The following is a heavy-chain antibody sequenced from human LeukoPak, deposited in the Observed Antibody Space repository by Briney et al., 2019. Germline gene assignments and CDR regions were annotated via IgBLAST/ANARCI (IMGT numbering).Heavy chain of an antibody. CDR3: ARDGWFGESYNWFDP. CDR2: INPNSGGT. CDR1: GYTFTGYY. D-gene: IGHD3-10*01. J-gene: IGHJ5*02. V-gene: IGHV1-2*02. Sequence: ASVKVSCKASGYTFTGYYMHWVRQAPGQGLEWMGWINPNSGGTNYAQKFQGRVTMTRDTSISTAYMELSRLRSDDMAVYYCARDGWFGESYNWFDPWGQGTLVTVSS.